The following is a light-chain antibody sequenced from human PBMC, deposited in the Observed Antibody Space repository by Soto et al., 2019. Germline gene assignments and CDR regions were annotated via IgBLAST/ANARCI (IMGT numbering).Light chain of an antibody. J-gene: IGLJ3*02. CDR3: CSYAGSSTLGV. CDR1: SSDVGGYNY. V-gene: IGLV2-8*01. Sequence: QSALSQPPSASGSPGQSVTISCTGTSSDVGGYNYVSWYQQHPGKAPKLMIYEVSKRPSGVPDRFSGSKSGNTASLTVSGLQAEDDSDYYCCSYAGSSTLGVFGGGTKLTVL. CDR2: EVS.